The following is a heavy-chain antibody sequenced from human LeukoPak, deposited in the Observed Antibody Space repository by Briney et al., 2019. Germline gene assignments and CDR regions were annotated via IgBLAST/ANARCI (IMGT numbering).Heavy chain of an antibody. V-gene: IGHV4-59*01. Sequence: SETLSLTCAVYGGSFSGYYWTWIRQPPGRGLEWIGQIHYSGKADYNPSLKSRITISVDTSKNQMSLKLTSVTAADTAIYHCARFGVNYDMDVWGQGTTVTV. CDR3: ARFGVNYDMDV. D-gene: IGHD3-16*01. CDR1: GGSFSGYY. CDR2: IHYSGKA. J-gene: IGHJ6*02.